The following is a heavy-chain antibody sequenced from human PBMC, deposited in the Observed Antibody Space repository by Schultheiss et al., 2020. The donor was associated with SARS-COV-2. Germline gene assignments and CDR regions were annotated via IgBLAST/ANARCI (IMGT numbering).Heavy chain of an antibody. D-gene: IGHD2-2*01. CDR2: MNPNSGNT. Sequence: ASVKVSCKASGYTFTSYDINWVRQATGQGLEWMGWMNPNSGNTGYAQKFQGRVTMTRNTSISTAYMELSSLRSEDTAVYYCARGPIEVVPAATYYYYYMDVWGKGTTVTVSS. CDR3: ARGPIEVVPAATYYYYYMDV. CDR1: GYTFTSYD. J-gene: IGHJ6*03. V-gene: IGHV1-8*01.